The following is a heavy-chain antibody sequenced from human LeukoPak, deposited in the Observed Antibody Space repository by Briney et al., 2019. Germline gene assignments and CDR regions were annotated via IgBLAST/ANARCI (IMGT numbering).Heavy chain of an antibody. V-gene: IGHV3-30*18. CDR1: GFTFSSYG. J-gene: IGHJ4*02. CDR3: EKDLSTGSNCFDY. D-gene: IGHD2-8*02. CDR2: ISYDGSNK. Sequence: PGGSLRLSCAASGFTFSSYGMHWVRQAPGKGLEWVAVISYDGSNKYYADSVKGRFTISRDNSKNTLYLQMNSLRAEDTAVYYCEKDLSTGSNCFDYWGQGTLVTVSS.